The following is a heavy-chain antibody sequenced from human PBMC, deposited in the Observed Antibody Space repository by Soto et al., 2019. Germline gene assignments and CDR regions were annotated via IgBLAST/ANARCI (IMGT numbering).Heavy chain of an antibody. CDR1: AGLPSQSC. CDR2: ITHVGGT. Sequence: SHTRRLPCAVSAGLPSQSCWPWIRQPPGKGLEWIGEITHVGGTNYNPSLKSRVTMSVDTSQNQFSLRLISVTAADTAMYFCVRIRYQLPSSVLWLDPWSQGTPVTV. CDR3: VRIRYQLPSSVLWLDP. V-gene: IGHV4-34*01. D-gene: IGHD2-8*01. J-gene: IGHJ5*02.